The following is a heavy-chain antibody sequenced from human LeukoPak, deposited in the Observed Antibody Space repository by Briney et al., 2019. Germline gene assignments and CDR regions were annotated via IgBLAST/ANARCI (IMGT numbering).Heavy chain of an antibody. J-gene: IGHJ3*02. CDR2: ISSSSSYI. CDR3: ARKTRTPDAFDI. V-gene: IGHV3-21*01. CDR1: GFTFSSYS. Sequence: PGGSLRLSCVASGFTFSSYSMNWVRQAPGKGLEWVSSISSSSSYIYYADSVKGRFTISRDNAKNSLYLQMNSLRAEDTAVYYCARKTRTPDAFDIWGQGTMVTVSS. D-gene: IGHD1-14*01.